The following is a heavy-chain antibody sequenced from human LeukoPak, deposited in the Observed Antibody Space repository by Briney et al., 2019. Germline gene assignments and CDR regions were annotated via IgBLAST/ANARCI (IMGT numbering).Heavy chain of an antibody. CDR3: ARHPITVAATGDWYFDL. V-gene: IGHV4-59*08. CDR2: IYYSGST. J-gene: IGHJ2*01. CDR1: GGSISSYY. Sequence: SETLSLTCTVSGGSISSYYWSWIRQPPGKGLEWIGHIYYSGSTNYNPSLKSRVTISVDTSKNQFSLRLSSVTAADTAVYYCARHPITVAATGDWYFDLWGRGTLVTVSS. D-gene: IGHD6-19*01.